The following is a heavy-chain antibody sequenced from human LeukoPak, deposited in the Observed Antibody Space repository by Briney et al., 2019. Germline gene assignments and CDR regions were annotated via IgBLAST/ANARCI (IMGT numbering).Heavy chain of an antibody. CDR1: GGSFSGYY. J-gene: IGHJ5*02. Sequence: PSETLSLTCAVYGGSFSGYYWSWIRQHPGKGLEWIGYIYYSGSTYYNPSLKSRVTISVDTSKNQFSLKLSSVTAADTAVYYCARGTTALGFDPWGQGTLVTVSS. V-gene: IGHV4-31*11. CDR3: ARGTTALGFDP. D-gene: IGHD1-7*01. CDR2: IYYSGST.